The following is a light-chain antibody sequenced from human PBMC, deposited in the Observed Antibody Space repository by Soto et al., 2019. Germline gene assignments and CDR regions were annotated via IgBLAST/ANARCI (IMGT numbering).Light chain of an antibody. CDR2: LAS. CDR1: ESISSW. J-gene: IGKJ1*01. CDR3: QQYKTYLWT. V-gene: IGKV1-5*03. Sequence: DIQMTQSPSTLSASVGDRVTITCRASESISSWLAWYQQKPGKAPKILINLASSLESGVPSRFSGSGSGTEFTLTITSLQPDDFATYYCQQYKTYLWTFGQGTKVELK.